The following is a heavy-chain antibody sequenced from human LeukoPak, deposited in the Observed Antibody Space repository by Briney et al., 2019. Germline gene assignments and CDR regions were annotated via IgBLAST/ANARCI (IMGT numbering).Heavy chain of an antibody. V-gene: IGHV1-46*01. CDR2: INPSGGTT. Sequence: AASVKVSCKASGYTFTSYYMHWVRQAPGQGLEWMGIINPSGGTTSYAQKFQGRVTMTRDTSTSTVYMELSSLRSEDTAVYYCARCGEPSYDILTGYSRFDYWGQGTLVTVTS. J-gene: IGHJ4*02. D-gene: IGHD3-9*01. CDR1: GYTFTSYY. CDR3: ARCGEPSYDILTGYSRFDY.